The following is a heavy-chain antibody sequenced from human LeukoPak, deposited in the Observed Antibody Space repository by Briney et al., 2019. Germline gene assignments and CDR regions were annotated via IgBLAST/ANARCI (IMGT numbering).Heavy chain of an antibody. CDR3: ASAHYYGAIY. Sequence: SETLSLTCGVYGGSLSGYSWSWIRQPPGKGLGWIGEVNHRGGTTYNPSLKSGVTISVDTSKNQFSLRLNSVTAADTAVYYCASAHYYGAIYWGQGTLVTVSS. D-gene: IGHD3-10*01. CDR1: GGSLSGYS. CDR2: VNHRGGT. V-gene: IGHV4-34*01. J-gene: IGHJ4*02.